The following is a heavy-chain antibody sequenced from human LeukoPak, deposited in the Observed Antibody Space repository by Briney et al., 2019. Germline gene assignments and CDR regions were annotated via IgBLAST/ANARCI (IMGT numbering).Heavy chain of an antibody. Sequence: SETLSLTCAVYGGSFSGYYWNWIRQPPGKGLEWIGEINHSGSTNYNPSLKSRVTISVDTSKNQFSLKLSSVTAADTAVYYCARDLLGYYDSSGYFGYWGQGTLVTVSS. CDR1: GGSFSGYY. CDR3: ARDLLGYYDSSGYFGY. CDR2: INHSGST. J-gene: IGHJ4*02. D-gene: IGHD3-22*01. V-gene: IGHV4-34*01.